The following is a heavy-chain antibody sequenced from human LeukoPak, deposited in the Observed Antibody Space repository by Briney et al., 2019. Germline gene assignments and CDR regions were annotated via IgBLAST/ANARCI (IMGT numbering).Heavy chain of an antibody. V-gene: IGHV4-34*01. D-gene: IGHD3-22*01. Sequence: SETLSLTCAVYGGSFSGYYWSWIRQPPGKGLEWIGEINHSGSTNYNPSLKSRVTISVDTSKNQFSLKLSSVTAADTAVYYCARLVDYDSSGYLDYWGQGTLVTVSS. J-gene: IGHJ4*02. CDR2: INHSGST. CDR1: GGSFSGYY. CDR3: ARLVDYDSSGYLDY.